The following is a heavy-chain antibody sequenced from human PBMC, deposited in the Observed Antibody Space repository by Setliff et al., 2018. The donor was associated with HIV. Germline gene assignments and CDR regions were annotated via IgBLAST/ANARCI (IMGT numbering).Heavy chain of an antibody. J-gene: IGHJ6*03. CDR2: IYTSRIT. CDR1: GDSISSYY. V-gene: IGHV4-4*08. Sequence: SSETLSLTCTVSGDSISSYYWSWIRQPPGKGLEWIGYIYTSRITDYNPSLKSRVTISGDTSKNQFSLKLSSVTAADTAVYYCARDRRGYYYGSGSCYMDVWGTGTTVTV. D-gene: IGHD3-10*01. CDR3: ARDRRGYYYGSGSCYMDV.